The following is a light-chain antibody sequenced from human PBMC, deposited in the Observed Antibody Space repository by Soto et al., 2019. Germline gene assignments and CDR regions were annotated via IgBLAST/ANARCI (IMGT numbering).Light chain of an antibody. CDR3: KQTYSXPRT. J-gene: IGKJ1*01. CDR1: QRIRRS. V-gene: IGKV1-39*01. CDR2: DAS. Sequence: DIQMTQSPSSLSASVADRVTITCRARQRIRRSLNWYQQKPGKAPNILIYDASSLQTGVPSRFTGSGSLTDFTLTISNLQPEDFAVYYCKQTYSXPRTCGQGTKV.